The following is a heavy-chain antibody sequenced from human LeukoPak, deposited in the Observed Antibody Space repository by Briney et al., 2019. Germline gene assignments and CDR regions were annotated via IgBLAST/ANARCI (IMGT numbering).Heavy chain of an antibody. CDR1: GGSISSSSCN. CDR2: IYYSGST. D-gene: IGHD2-21*02. CDR3: ARAIVVVTFDAFDI. Sequence: KPSETLSLTCTVSGGSISSSSCNWGWIRQPPGKGLEWIGSIYYSGSTYYNPSLKSRVTISVDSSKNQFSLKLSSVTAADTAVYYCARAIVVVTFDAFDIWGQGTMVTVSS. V-gene: IGHV4-39*01. J-gene: IGHJ3*02.